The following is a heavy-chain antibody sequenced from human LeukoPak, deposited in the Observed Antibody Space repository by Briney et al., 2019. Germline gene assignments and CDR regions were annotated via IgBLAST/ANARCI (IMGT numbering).Heavy chain of an antibody. J-gene: IGHJ5*02. D-gene: IGHD2-15*01. CDR1: GYTFTNYY. CDR3: ARDWGGHCSGDVCYSARFDP. CDR2: INPTGGRT. Sequence: ASVTVSCKASGYTFTNYYLHWVRQAPGQGLEWMGMINPTGGRTIYAQRFRGRITMTRDTSTATVYLGLSSLRPGDTAIYYCARDWGGHCSGDVCYSARFDPWGQGTLVTVSS. V-gene: IGHV1-46*01.